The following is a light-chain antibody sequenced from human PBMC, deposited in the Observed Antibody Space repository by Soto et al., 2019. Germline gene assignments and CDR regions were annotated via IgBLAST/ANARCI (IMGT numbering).Light chain of an antibody. V-gene: IGKV3-20*01. CDR1: QSIPTNT. CDR2: ATS. J-gene: IGKJ2*01. Sequence: EIMLTQSPGTLSLSPGERATLSCRASQSIPTNTLAWYQHKPGHAPRLLIYATSTRATGIPDRFSGSGSGTDFTLTISRLEPEDFAVYYCQRNSFGQGTRLDFK. CDR3: QRNS.